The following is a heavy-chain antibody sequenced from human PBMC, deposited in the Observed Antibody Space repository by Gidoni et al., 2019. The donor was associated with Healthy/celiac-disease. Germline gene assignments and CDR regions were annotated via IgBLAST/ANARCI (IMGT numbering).Heavy chain of an antibody. CDR3: ARDLSAIAGAGTVSGY. V-gene: IGHV3-7*03. CDR1: GFTFRSSG. Sequence: EVQLVESGGGLVQPGGSLRLSCAASGFTFRSSGMVWVRQAPGKGLEWVANIKQDGSEKYYVDSVKGRFTISRDNAKNSLYLQMNSLRAEDTAVYYCARDLSAIAGAGTVSGYWGQGTMVTVSS. D-gene: IGHD6-13*01. CDR2: IKQDGSEK. J-gene: IGHJ4*02.